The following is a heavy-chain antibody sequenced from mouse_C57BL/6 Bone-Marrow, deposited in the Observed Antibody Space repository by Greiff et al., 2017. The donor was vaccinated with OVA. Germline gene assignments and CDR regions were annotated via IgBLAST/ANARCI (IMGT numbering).Heavy chain of an antibody. CDR1: GFTFSDYG. Sequence: EVQLVESGGGLVKPGGSLKLSCAASGFTFSDYGMHWVRQAPETGLEWVAYISSGSSTIYYADTVKGRFTISRDNAKNTLFLQMTSLRTEETAMYYCARRELRAMDYWGQGTSVTVSS. CDR2: ISSGSSTI. D-gene: IGHD1-1*01. J-gene: IGHJ4*01. V-gene: IGHV5-17*01. CDR3: ARRELRAMDY.